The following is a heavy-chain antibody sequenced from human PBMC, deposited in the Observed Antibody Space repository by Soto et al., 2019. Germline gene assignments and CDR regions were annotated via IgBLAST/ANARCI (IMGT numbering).Heavy chain of an antibody. D-gene: IGHD3-22*01. CDR2: IIPILGTA. CDR3: ARAGVTMIVVAPYGMDV. J-gene: IGHJ6*02. Sequence: GASVKVSCKASGGTFSSYAISWVRQAPGQGLEWMGGIIPILGTANYAQKFQGRVTITADKSTSTAYMELSSLRSEDTAVYYCARAGVTMIVVAPYGMDVWGQGTTVTVSS. CDR1: GGTFSSYA. V-gene: IGHV1-69*10.